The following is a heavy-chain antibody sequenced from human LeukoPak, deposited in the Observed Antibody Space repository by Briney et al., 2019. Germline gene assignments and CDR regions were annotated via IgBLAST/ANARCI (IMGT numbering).Heavy chain of an antibody. CDR3: ARGAGYYHFDY. D-gene: IGHD3-9*01. J-gene: IGHJ4*01. CDR1: GGSISSSSYY. Sequence: SETLSLTCTVSGGSISSSSYYWGWIRQPPGKGLEWIGSIYYSGSTYYNPSLKSRVTISVDTSKNQFSLKLSSVTAADTAVYYCARGAGYYHFDYWGHGTLVTVSS. CDR2: IYYSGST. V-gene: IGHV4-39*07.